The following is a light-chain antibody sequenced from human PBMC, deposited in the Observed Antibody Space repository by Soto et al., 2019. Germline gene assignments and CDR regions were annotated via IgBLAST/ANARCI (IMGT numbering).Light chain of an antibody. CDR2: EVN. J-gene: IGLJ1*01. Sequence: QSALTQPPSASGSPGQSVTISCTGTSSDVGGYKYVSWYQQHPGKAPKLMIFEVNKRPSGVPDRFSGSKSGNTASLTVSGLQAEDEADYYCSSNAGIYNLGVFGTGTKLTVL. CDR3: SSNAGIYNLGV. CDR1: SSDVGGYKY. V-gene: IGLV2-8*01.